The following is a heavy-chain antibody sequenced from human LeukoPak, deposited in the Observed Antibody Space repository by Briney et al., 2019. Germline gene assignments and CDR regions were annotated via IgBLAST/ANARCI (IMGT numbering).Heavy chain of an antibody. Sequence: SETLSLTCTVSGGSISSYYWSWIRQPPGKGLEWIGYMYFSGSTNHNPSLKSRVTISVDTSKRQFSLNLSSVTAADTAVYYCARVNYYGSGSYHGGLDYWGQGTLVTVSS. CDR3: ARVNYYGSGSYHGGLDY. CDR1: GGSISSYY. CDR2: MYFSGST. J-gene: IGHJ4*02. D-gene: IGHD3-10*01. V-gene: IGHV4-59*01.